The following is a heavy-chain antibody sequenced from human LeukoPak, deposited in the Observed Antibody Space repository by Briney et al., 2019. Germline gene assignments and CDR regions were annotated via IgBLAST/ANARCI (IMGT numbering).Heavy chain of an antibody. D-gene: IGHD3-10*01. Sequence: PGGSLRLSCVVSGFTISSYGMHWVRQAPGKGLEWVAFIRYDGSYKKYADSVKGRFTISRDNSKNTLYLQMNSLRAEDTAVYYCAKDGGVRGPDYYDYMDVWGKGTTVTISS. V-gene: IGHV3-30*02. CDR1: GFTISSYG. CDR2: IRYDGSYK. J-gene: IGHJ6*03. CDR3: AKDGGVRGPDYYDYMDV.